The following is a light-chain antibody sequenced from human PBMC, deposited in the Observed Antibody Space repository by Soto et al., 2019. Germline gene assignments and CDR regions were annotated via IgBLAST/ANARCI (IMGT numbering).Light chain of an antibody. Sequence: IVLTQSPGTLSLSPGERATLSCRASQSFSSRYLAWYQQKPGQAPRLLIYEASSRATGIPDRFSGSGSGTDFTLTISRLEPEDFAVYYCQQYGSSPRAFGPGTKLEIK. CDR1: QSFSSRY. V-gene: IGKV3-20*01. CDR3: QQYGSSPRA. J-gene: IGKJ2*01. CDR2: EAS.